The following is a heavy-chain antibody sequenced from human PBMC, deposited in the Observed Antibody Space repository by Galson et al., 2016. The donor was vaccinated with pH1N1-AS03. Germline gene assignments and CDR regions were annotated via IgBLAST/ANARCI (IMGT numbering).Heavy chain of an antibody. Sequence: QSGAEVKKPGESLKISCKGSGYRLTNYWIGWVRQMPGKGLEWMGIIYPGNSDSRYNKSFQGQVTISADTSICTVYLQWSSLQASDTAMYYCARPRLNYFDNWGQGTLVTVSS. D-gene: IGHD3-16*01. J-gene: IGHJ4*02. V-gene: IGHV5-51*03. CDR1: GYRLTNYW. CDR3: ARPRLNYFDN. CDR2: IYPGNSDS.